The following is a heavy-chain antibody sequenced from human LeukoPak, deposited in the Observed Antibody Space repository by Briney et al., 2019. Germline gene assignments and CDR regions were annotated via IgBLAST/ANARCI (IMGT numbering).Heavy chain of an antibody. Sequence: SVKVSCKASGGTFSSYAISWVRQAPGQGLEWMGGIIPIFGTANYAQKFQGRVTITTDESTSTAYMELSSLRSEDTAVYYCAESDYYYDFWSGYYPRRFDPWGQGTLVTVSS. CDR3: AESDYYYDFWSGYYPRRFDP. J-gene: IGHJ5*02. CDR1: GGTFSSYA. CDR2: IIPIFGTA. V-gene: IGHV1-69*05. D-gene: IGHD3-3*01.